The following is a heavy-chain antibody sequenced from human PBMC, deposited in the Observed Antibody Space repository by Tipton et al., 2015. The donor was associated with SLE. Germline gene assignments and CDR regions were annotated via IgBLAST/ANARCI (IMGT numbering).Heavy chain of an antibody. CDR3: ARDFGYCTGDVCYTHFDY. CDR2: ISSGSSSR. D-gene: IGHD2-8*02. Sequence: GSLRLSCAGSGFTFSDYYMSWVRQAPGKGLEWVSYISSGSSSRNYADSVKGRFTISRDNAKNSLYVQMNSLRADDTAVYYCARDFGYCTGDVCYTHFDYWGQGTLVTVSS. V-gene: IGHV3-11*05. J-gene: IGHJ4*02. CDR1: GFTFSDYY.